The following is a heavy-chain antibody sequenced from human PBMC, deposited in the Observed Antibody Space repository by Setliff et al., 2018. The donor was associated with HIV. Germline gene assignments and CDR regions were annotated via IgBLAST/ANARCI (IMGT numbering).Heavy chain of an antibody. V-gene: IGHV4-39*01. CDR2: MSYTGTT. D-gene: IGHD3-22*01. CDR1: GGSISSGSYY. J-gene: IGHJ4*02. CDR3: AMGSSGYPFDY. Sequence: SETLSLTCSVSGGSISSGSYYWGWIRQPPGKGLDWIGSMSYTGTTYDNPSLKSRVTISVDTSKNQFSLKLTSVTAADAAVYFCAMGSSGYPFDYWGQGSLVTVSS.